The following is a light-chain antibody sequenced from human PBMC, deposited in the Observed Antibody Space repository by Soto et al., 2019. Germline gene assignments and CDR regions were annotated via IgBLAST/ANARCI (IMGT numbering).Light chain of an antibody. CDR1: QSVSSSY. J-gene: IGKJ3*01. V-gene: IGKV3-20*01. CDR3: QQYGSSPPVT. Sequence: EMVLTQSPGTLYLSPGERATLSCRASQSVSSSYLAWYQQKPGQAPRLLIYGASSRATGIPDRFSGSGSGTDVTLTISRLEPEDFALYYWQQYGSSPPVTFGPGTKEDIK. CDR2: GAS.